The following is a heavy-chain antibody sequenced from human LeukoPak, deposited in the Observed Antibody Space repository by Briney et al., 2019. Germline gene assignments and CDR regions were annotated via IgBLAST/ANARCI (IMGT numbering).Heavy chain of an antibody. V-gene: IGHV4-38-2*02. D-gene: IGHD3-9*01. CDR1: GYSISSGYY. J-gene: IGHJ5*02. Sequence: TETLSLTCTVSGYSISSGYYWGWIRQPPGKGLEWIGSIYHSGSTYYNPSLKSRVTISVDTSKNQFSLKLSSVTAADTAMYYCARGYFAWLNWFDPWGQGTLVTVSS. CDR2: IYHSGST. CDR3: ARGYFAWLNWFDP.